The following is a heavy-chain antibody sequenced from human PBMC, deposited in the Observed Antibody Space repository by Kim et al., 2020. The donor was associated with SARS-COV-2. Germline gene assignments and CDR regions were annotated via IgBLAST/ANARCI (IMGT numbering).Heavy chain of an antibody. V-gene: IGHV3-49*02. J-gene: IGHJ5*01. D-gene: IGHD3-22*01. CDR2: AT. CDR3: TRVRDSRWFDS. Sequence: ATEYAASVKDRFTISRDDSKSIAYLQMNSLKTEDTAVYFCTRVRDSRWFDSWGQGTLVTVSS.